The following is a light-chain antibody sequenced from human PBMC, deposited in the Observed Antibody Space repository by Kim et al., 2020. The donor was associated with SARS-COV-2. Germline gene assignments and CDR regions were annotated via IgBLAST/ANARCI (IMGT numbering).Light chain of an antibody. CDR3: QQRGSWPWT. J-gene: IGKJ1*01. CDR1: QSINNY. CDR2: DVS. V-gene: IGKV3-11*01. Sequence: LSPGDRATLSCRASQSINNYLAWYQQKPGQAPRLLIYDVSNRATDIPVRFSGSGSGTDFALTISSLEPEDFAVYYCQQRGSWPWTFGQGTKVDIK.